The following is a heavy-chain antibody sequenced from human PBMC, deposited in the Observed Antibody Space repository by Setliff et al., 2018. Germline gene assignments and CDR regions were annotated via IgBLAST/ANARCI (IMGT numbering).Heavy chain of an antibody. V-gene: IGHV1-18*01. D-gene: IGHD1-26*01. CDR3: ARDEWELVGLESAFDI. J-gene: IGHJ3*02. CDR2: ISAYNGNT. CDR1: GYTFTSYG. Sequence: ASVKVSCKASGYTFTSYGISWVRQAPGQGLEWMGWISAYNGNTNYAQKLQGRVTMTTDTSTSTAYMELRSQRSDDTAVYYCARDEWELVGLESAFDIWGQGTMVTVSS.